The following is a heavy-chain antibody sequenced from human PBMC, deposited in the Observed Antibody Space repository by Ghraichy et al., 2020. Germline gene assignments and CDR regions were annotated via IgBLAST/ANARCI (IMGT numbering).Heavy chain of an antibody. V-gene: IGHV4-34*01. Sequence: SETLSLTCAVYGGSFSGYYWSWIRQPPGKGLEWIGEINHSGSTNYNPSLKSRVIISGDTSKNQFSLKLSSVTAADTAVYYCAVWFGELLKDFDYWGQGTLVTVSS. CDR3: AVWFGELLKDFDY. CDR1: GGSFSGYY. D-gene: IGHD3-10*01. CDR2: INHSGST. J-gene: IGHJ4*02.